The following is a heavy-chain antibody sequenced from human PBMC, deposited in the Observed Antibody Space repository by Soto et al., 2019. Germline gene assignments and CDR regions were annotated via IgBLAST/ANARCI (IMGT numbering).Heavy chain of an antibody. CDR1: GFTFNDYY. V-gene: IGHV3-11*05. Sequence: QVQLVESGGGLVKPGGSLRLSCAASGFTFNDYYMTWFRQAPGKGLAWVSCISTTGSYTNYADSVKGRFTVSRDNANNSMYLQMNSLRDEDTAVYYCARIVGARLNDYWGQGTLVTVSS. J-gene: IGHJ4*02. CDR2: ISTTGSYT. D-gene: IGHD1-26*01. CDR3: ARIVGARLNDY.